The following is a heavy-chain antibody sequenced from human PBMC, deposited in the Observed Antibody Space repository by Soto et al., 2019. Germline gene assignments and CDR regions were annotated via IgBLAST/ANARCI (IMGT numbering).Heavy chain of an antibody. J-gene: IGHJ5*01. CDR2: VYHTGDT. Sequence: QVQLQESGPRLVKPSGSLSLTCGVSGGTVASSHWWSWVRQSPGGGLEWIGNVYHTGDTNLNPSLQSRVTISVNKSNDQFSLRLNSLTAADTAVYFWAREIVTAGGNNYFDTWGPGTLVTVSS. V-gene: IGHV4-4*02. CDR3: AREIVTAGGNNYFDT. CDR1: GGTVASSHW. D-gene: IGHD2-21*02.